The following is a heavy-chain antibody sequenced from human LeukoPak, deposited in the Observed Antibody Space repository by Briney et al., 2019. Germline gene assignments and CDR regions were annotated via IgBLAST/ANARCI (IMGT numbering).Heavy chain of an antibody. J-gene: IGHJ4*02. CDR1: GFTFSSQW. CDR2: IKQDGSEK. V-gene: IGHV3-7*01. Sequence: PGGSLRLSCAASGFTFSSQWMDWVRQAPGKGLEWVANIKQDGSEKYYVDSVKGRFTISRDNAKNSLYLQMNSLRAEDTAVYYCARADYYDSSGYYSLFDYWGQGTLVTVSS. D-gene: IGHD3-22*01. CDR3: ARADYYDSSGYYSLFDY.